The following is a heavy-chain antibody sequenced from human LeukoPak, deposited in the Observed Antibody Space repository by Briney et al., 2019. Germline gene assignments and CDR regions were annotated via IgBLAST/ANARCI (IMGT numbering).Heavy chain of an antibody. CDR1: GDSISSSSNY. Sequence: SETLSLTSTVSGDSISSSSNYWGWVRQPPWKGLEWIGRAFYFGNTYYSPSLESRVTISIDTSKNQFFLKLSSVTAADTAVYYCARHHNIVIVPTARGFDYWGQGTLVTVSS. V-gene: IGHV4-39*01. CDR3: ARHHNIVIVPTARGFDY. D-gene: IGHD2-2*01. CDR2: AFYFGNT. J-gene: IGHJ4*02.